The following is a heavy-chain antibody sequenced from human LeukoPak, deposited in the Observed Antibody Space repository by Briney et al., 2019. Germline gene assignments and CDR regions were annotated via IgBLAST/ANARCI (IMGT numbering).Heavy chain of an antibody. CDR2: INHSGST. J-gene: IGHJ4*02. D-gene: IGHD3-10*01. CDR3: ARGGVWGVRY. CDR1: GGSFSGYY. Sequence: SETLSLTCAVYGGSFSGYYWSWIRQPPGKGLEWIGEINHSGSTNYNPSLKSRVTISVDTSKNQFSLKLSSVTAADAAVYYCARGGVWGVRYWGQGTLVTVSS. V-gene: IGHV4-34*01.